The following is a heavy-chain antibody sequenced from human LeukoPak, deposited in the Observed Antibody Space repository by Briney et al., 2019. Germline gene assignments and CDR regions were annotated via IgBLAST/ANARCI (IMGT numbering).Heavy chain of an antibody. J-gene: IGHJ6*03. V-gene: IGHV3-23*01. CDR3: AKDPNVLMLYAYYMDV. CDR1: GFTFSSYS. D-gene: IGHD2-8*01. CDR2: ISGSGDST. Sequence: GGSLRLSCVVSGFTFSSYSMSWVRQAPGKGLEWVSAISGSGDSTYYADSVKGRFTISRDNSKNTLYLQMNSLRAEDTAIYYCAKDPNVLMLYAYYMDVWGKGTTVTVSS.